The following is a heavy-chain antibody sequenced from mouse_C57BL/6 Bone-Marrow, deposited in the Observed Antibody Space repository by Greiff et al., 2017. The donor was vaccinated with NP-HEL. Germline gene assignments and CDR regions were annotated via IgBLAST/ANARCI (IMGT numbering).Heavy chain of an antibody. Sequence: VQLQQPGAELVKPGASVKLSCKASGYTFTSYWMHWVKQRPGRGLEWIGRIDPNSGGTKYNEKFKSKATLTVDKTSSTAYMQLSSLTSEDDAVYYCARQRLLTGTRVYFDYWGQGTTLTVSS. CDR1: GYTFTSYW. V-gene: IGHV1-72*01. CDR3: ARQRLLTGTRVYFDY. CDR2: IDPNSGGT. J-gene: IGHJ2*01. D-gene: IGHD4-1*01.